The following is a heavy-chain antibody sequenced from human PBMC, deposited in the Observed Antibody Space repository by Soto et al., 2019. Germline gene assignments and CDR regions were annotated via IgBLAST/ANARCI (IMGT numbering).Heavy chain of an antibody. CDR3: AIVDDLVIKNGGAGLYGGHPNGTDV. CDR2: IIPIFGTA. D-gene: IGHD2-21*01. Sequence: AAVKVSCKASGGTFSSYAISWVLQAPGQGLEWMGGIIPIFGTANYAQKFQGRVTTTADESTSTAYMELSSLRSEDTAVYYCAIVDDLVIKNGGAGLYGGHPNGTDVSDKRLTVTVSS. J-gene: IGHJ6*04. CDR1: GGTFSSYA. V-gene: IGHV1-69*13.